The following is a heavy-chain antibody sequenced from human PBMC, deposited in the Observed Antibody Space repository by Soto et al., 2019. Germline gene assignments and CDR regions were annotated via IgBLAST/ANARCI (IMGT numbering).Heavy chain of an antibody. D-gene: IGHD5-12*01. V-gene: IGHV1-18*01. Sequence: ASVKVSCKASGYTFTRSGISWVRQAPGQGLEWMGWISTYNGDTNYAQTFQGRVTMTTDTSTSTVHMEVRSLRSDDTAVYYCAIDCVARYYSYGIVVWCQGPPVTV. J-gene: IGHJ6*02. CDR2: ISTYNGDT. CDR1: GYTFTRSG. CDR3: AIDCVARYYSYGIVV.